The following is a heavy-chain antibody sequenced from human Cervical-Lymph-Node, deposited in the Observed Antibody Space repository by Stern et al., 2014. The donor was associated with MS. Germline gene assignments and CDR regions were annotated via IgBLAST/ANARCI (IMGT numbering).Heavy chain of an antibody. CDR2: LSNEGSKQ. Sequence: QVQLVQSGGGVVQPGRSLRLSCAASGFIFSSYAMHWVRQAPGKGLDWVAFLSNEGSKQFDADSGKGRFTISRDNSNNTLYLQMNSLRPEDTAVYYCARDTCRGGGCYFRYWGQGILITVSS. D-gene: IGHD2-15*01. CDR1: GFIFSSYA. CDR3: ARDTCRGGGCYFRY. J-gene: IGHJ4*02. V-gene: IGHV3-30-3*01.